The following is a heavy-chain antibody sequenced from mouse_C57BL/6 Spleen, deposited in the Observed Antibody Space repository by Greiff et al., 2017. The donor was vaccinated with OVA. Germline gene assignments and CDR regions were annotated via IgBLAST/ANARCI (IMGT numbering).Heavy chain of an antibody. D-gene: IGHD2-4*01. V-gene: IGHV1-26*01. CDR3: ARCDYDGEDY. Sequence: VQLQQSGPELVKPGASVKISCKASGYTFTDYYMNWVKQSHGKSLEWIGDINPNNGGTSYNQKFKGKATLTVDKSSSTAYMEIRSLTSEDSAVYYCARCDYDGEDYWGQGTTLTVAS. J-gene: IGHJ2*01. CDR2: INPNNGGT. CDR1: GYTFTDYY.